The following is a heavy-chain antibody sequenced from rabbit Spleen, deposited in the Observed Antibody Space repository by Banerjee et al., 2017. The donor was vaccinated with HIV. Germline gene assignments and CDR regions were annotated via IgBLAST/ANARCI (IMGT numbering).Heavy chain of an antibody. V-gene: IGHV1S40*01. J-gene: IGHJ4*01. CDR3: ARVVPGFYYFKL. CDR2: IAGSSSGFT. Sequence: QSLEESGGGLVQPEGSLALTCKASGFSFSSSDYICWVRQAPGKGLEWISCIAGSSSGFTYSATWAKGRFTISKTSSTTVTLQMTSLTVADTATYFCARVVPGFYYFKLWGPGTLVTVS. CDR1: GFSFSSSDY. D-gene: IGHD4-1*01.